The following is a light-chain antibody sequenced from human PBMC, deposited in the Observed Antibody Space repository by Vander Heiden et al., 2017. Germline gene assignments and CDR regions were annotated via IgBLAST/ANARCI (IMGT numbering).Light chain of an antibody. CDR1: SGSIASAS. J-gene: IGLJ2*01. CDR3: QSDDSTSVV. V-gene: IGLV6-57*01. CDR2: EYK. Sequence: FLLTQPHSVSESPGTTVTISCTRRSGSIASASVQLYQQRPGTSPNTVIYEYKRRPSGVPHRFSASIDSSSNSATLTISGLKTDDEAYYYCQSDDSTSVVFGGGTKLTVL.